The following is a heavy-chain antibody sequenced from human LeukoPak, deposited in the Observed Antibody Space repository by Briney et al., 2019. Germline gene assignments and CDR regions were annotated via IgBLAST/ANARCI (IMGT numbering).Heavy chain of an antibody. CDR2: ISSSSSYI. CDR1: GITFSYYE. Sequence: GGSLRLSCAASGITFSYYEMNWVRQAPGKGLEWVSFISSSSSYIYYADSVKGRFTISRDNAKNSLYLQMNSLRAEDTAVYYCAREAYSSSCLPYWGQGTLVTVSS. V-gene: IGHV3-21*01. CDR3: AREAYSSSCLPY. J-gene: IGHJ4*02. D-gene: IGHD6-13*01.